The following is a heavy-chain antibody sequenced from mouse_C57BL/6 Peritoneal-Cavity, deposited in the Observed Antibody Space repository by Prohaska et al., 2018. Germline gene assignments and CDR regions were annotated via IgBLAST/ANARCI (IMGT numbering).Heavy chain of an antibody. CDR1: GYTFTSYD. V-gene: IGHV1-85*01. D-gene: IGHD1-1*01. CDR3: ARYYGSSYWYFDV. Sequence: QVQLQQSGPELVKPGASVKLSCKASGYTFTSYDINWVKQRPGQGLEWIGRIKPRDGSTKYKEKFGGKATLTVDTSSSTAYMELHSLTSEDSAVYFCARYYGSSYWYFDVWGTGTTVTVSS. J-gene: IGHJ1*03. CDR2: IKPRDGST.